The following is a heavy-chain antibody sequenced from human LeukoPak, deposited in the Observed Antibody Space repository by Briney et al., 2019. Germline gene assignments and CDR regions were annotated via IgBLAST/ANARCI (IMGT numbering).Heavy chain of an antibody. Sequence: GGSLRLSCLTSGFTLSTNAMSWVRQAPGKGLEWISGISGGSASTYYADSVKGRFTVSRDDSRNTLYLQMNSLRGDDTAVYYCAKDVGKWESLHFFDYWGQGTLVTVSS. CDR3: AKDVGKWESLHFFDY. CDR2: ISGGSAST. V-gene: IGHV3-23*01. D-gene: IGHD1-26*01. J-gene: IGHJ4*02. CDR1: GFTLSTNA.